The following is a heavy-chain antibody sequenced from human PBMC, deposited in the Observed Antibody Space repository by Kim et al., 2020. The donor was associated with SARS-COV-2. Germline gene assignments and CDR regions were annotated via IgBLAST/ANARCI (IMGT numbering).Heavy chain of an antibody. CDR3: ARRSIYYDFWSGYYFDY. Sequence: ASVKVSCKASGYTFTSYAMNWVRQAPGQGLEWMGWINTNTGNPTYAQGFTGRFVFSLDTSVSTAYLQISSLKAEDTAVYYCARRSIYYDFWSGYYFDYWGQGTLVTVSS. D-gene: IGHD3-3*01. V-gene: IGHV7-4-1*02. J-gene: IGHJ4*02. CDR1: GYTFTSYA. CDR2: INTNTGNP.